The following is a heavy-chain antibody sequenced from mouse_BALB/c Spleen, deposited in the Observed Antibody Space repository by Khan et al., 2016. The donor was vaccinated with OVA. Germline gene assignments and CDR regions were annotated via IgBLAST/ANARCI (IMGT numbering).Heavy chain of an antibody. CDR1: GFSLTSYG. J-gene: IGHJ2*01. D-gene: IGHD1-3*01. Sequence: VELVESGPGLVAPSQSLSITCTVSGFSLTSYGVHWVRQPPGKGLEWLGVIWACGSTNYNSAPLSRLIISKDNSKSQVFLKMNSLQTDDTSMYYCARLEDIWGQGTTLTVSS. CDR3: ARLEDI. V-gene: IGHV2-9*02. CDR2: IWACGST.